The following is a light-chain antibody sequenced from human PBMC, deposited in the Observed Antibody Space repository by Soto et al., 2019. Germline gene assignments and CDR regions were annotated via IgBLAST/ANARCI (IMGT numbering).Light chain of an antibody. CDR3: QQYHNWPVT. V-gene: IGKV3-15*01. CDR2: GTS. Sequence: EIGMTQSPATPSVSPGAGATLSCRASQSVSTNLAWYQQKPGQAPRLLIYGTSTRATGIPARFSGSGYGTEFSLTISSLQSEDFVVYYCQQYHNWPVTFGPGTKVDIK. J-gene: IGKJ3*01. CDR1: QSVSTN.